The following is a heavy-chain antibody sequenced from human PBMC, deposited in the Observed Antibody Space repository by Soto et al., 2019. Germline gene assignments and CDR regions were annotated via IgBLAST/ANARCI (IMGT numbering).Heavy chain of an antibody. V-gene: IGHV3-30*18. Sequence: QVQLVESGGGVVQPGRSLRLSCAASGFTFRTYGMHWVSQAPGKGLEWVAFISYDGSNEYYADSVKGRFTISRDNSKNTLYLKMNSLRTEDTAIYYCAKAGGGYSGSQAIDCWGQGTLVTVSS. CDR3: AKAGGGYSGSQAIDC. CDR1: GFTFRTYG. D-gene: IGHD1-26*01. J-gene: IGHJ4*02. CDR2: ISYDGSNE.